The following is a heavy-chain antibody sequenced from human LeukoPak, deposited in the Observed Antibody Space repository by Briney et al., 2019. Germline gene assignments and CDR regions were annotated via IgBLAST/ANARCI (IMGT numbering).Heavy chain of an antibody. D-gene: IGHD6-19*01. CDR3: AREVDNPTDSGGFDI. Sequence: SQTLSLTCAVSGDSITTANYFWGWVRQPPGEGLEWIGYIHHSGRSFYNPSLKSRVTISSDASKNQFSLRLTSVTAADTAVYFCAREVDNPTDSGGFDIWGQGTMVTVSS. CDR1: GDSITTANYF. CDR2: IHHSGRS. V-gene: IGHV4-30-4*08. J-gene: IGHJ3*02.